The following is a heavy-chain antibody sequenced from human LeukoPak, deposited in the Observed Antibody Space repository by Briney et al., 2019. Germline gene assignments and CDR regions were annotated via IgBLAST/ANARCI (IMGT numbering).Heavy chain of an antibody. Sequence: PSETLSLTCTVSGGSISSSSYYWGWIRQPPGKGLEWIGSIYYSGSTYYNPSLKSRVTISVDTSKNQFSLKLSSATAADTAVYYCARHLAAGGGGAILAAHNWFDPWGQGTLVTVSS. V-gene: IGHV4-39*01. CDR2: IYYSGST. CDR3: ARHLAAGGGGAILAAHNWFDP. D-gene: IGHD3-10*01. CDR1: GGSISSSSYY. J-gene: IGHJ5*02.